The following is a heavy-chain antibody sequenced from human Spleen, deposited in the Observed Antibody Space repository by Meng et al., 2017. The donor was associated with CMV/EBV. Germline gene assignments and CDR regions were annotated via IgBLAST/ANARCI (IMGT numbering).Heavy chain of an antibody. J-gene: IGHJ4*02. D-gene: IGHD3-10*01. V-gene: IGHV3-11*04. CDR3: AKESSYGSGMYYFDY. CDR2: ISSNGSIS. CDR1: GFTFNDHY. Sequence: SGFTFNDHYMNWIRLAPGKGLEWMSYISSNGSISYYADSVKNRFTISRDDAKNTLYLQMNSLRAEDTAVYYCAKESSYGSGMYYFDYWGQGTLVTVSS.